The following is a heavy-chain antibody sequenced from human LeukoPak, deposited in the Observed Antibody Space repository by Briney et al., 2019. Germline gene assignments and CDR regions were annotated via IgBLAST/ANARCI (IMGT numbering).Heavy chain of an antibody. CDR2: IYYSGST. Sequence: SSETLSLTCTVSGGSISSYYWSWIRQPPGKGLEWIGYIYYSGSTNYNPSLKSRVTISVDTSKNQFSLKLSSVTAADTAVYYCARDLSTGSGSYYKSGWFDPWGQGTLVTVSS. J-gene: IGHJ5*02. D-gene: IGHD3-10*01. V-gene: IGHV4-59*01. CDR1: GGSISSYY. CDR3: ARDLSTGSGSYYKSGWFDP.